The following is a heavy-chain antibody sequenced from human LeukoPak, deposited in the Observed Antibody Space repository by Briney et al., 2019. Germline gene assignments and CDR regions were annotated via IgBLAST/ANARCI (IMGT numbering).Heavy chain of an antibody. CDR1: GFTFSNYA. CDR3: AKTLSGYYGSGSYDY. Sequence: GGSLRLSCAASGFTFSNYAMSWVRQAPGKGLEWVSAISGSGGSTYYADSVRGRFTISRDNSKNTQSLQMNSLRAEDTAVYYCAKTLSGYYGSGSYDYWGQGTLVTVSS. J-gene: IGHJ4*02. D-gene: IGHD3-10*01. V-gene: IGHV3-23*01. CDR2: ISGSGGST.